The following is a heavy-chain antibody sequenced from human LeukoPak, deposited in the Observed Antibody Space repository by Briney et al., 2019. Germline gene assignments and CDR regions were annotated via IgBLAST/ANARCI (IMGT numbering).Heavy chain of an antibody. D-gene: IGHD2-2*01. CDR3: ARDRCSSTSCYNFDS. CDR1: GFTFSSYS. V-gene: IGHV3-48*01. CDR2: IRDSSSTI. Sequence: GGSLRLSCAASGFTFSSYSMNWVRQAPGRGLEWVSYIRDSSSTIYYADSVKGRFTISRDNAKNSLYLQMNSLRAEDTAVYYCARDRCSSTSCYNFDSWGQGTLVTVSS. J-gene: IGHJ4*02.